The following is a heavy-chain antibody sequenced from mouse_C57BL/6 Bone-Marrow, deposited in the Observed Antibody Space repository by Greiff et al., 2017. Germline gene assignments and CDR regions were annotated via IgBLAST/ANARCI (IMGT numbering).Heavy chain of an antibody. CDR3: ARSREGLGYAMDY. Sequence: VQLQQSGPELVKPGASVKISCKASGYSFTGYYMNWVKQSPEKSLEWIGEINPSTGGTTYNQKFKAQATLTVDKSSSTAYMQLKSLTSEDSAVYYCARSREGLGYAMDYWGQGTSVTVSS. V-gene: IGHV1-42*01. D-gene: IGHD2-2*01. J-gene: IGHJ4*01. CDR2: INPSTGGT. CDR1: GYSFTGYY.